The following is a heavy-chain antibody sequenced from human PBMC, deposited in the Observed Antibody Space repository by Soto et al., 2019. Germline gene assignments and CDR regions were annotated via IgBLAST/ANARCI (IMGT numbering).Heavy chain of an antibody. CDR1: GFTFSHYA. D-gene: IGHD1-26*01. V-gene: IGHV3-30*18. CDR2: MSYAGSNE. J-gene: IGHJ4*02. CDR3: AKDGSHNFDY. Sequence: QVQLVESGGGVVQPGRSLRLSCAASGFTFSHYAMHWFRQAPGKGLEWVALMSYAGSNEYYADSVKGRSTISRDNSKNTLYLQMTSLRAEDTAVYYCAKDGSHNFDYWGRGTLVTVSS.